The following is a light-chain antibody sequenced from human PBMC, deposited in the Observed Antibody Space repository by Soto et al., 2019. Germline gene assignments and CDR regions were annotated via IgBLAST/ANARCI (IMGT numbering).Light chain of an antibody. V-gene: IGKV1-5*02. CDR2: DAS. CDR1: QSVSGW. J-gene: IGKJ2*01. Sequence: IKMTQSPSTLTATVGDTVPVICRASQSVSGWLAWYQQKPGKAPELLIYDASSLKSGVPSRFSGSGSGTEFTLTISDLQPGDFATYVGQQYNTDGLGQGTNVDIK. CDR3: QQYNTDG.